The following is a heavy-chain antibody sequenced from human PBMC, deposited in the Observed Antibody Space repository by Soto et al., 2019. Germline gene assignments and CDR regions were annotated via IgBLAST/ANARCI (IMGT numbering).Heavy chain of an antibody. D-gene: IGHD1-1*01. CDR2: INRGNGNT. V-gene: IGHV1-3*01. Sequence: ASVKVSCKASGYTFSNFAMQWVRQAPGQRLEWMGWINRGNGNTEYSQKFQGRVTITADESTSTAYMELSSLRSEDTAVYYCARENSGTEETGFDYWGQGNLVTVSS. CDR3: ARENSGTEETGFDY. J-gene: IGHJ4*02. CDR1: GYTFSNFA.